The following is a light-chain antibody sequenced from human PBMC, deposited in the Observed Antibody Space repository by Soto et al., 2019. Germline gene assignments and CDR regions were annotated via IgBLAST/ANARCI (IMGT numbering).Light chain of an antibody. V-gene: IGKV1-33*01. CDR3: QQYDNLPYT. Sequence: DIQMTQSPSSLSASVGDRVTITCQARQDITNYLNWYQQKPGKAPKLLIYDASNLETGVPSRFSGSGYGTDFTFTISSLQPEDIATYYCQQYDNLPYTFGQGTKLEIK. CDR1: QDITNY. CDR2: DAS. J-gene: IGKJ2*01.